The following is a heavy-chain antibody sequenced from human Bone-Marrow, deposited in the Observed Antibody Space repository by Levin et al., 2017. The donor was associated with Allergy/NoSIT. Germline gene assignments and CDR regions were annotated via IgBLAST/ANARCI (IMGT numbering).Heavy chain of an antibody. Sequence: ASVKVSCKASGYTFTNYGIIWVRQAPGQGLEWMGWISGFNGLTDYAQNLQGRVTMTTDTSTSTAYMELRSLRSDDTAVYFCARGDAIAPAAPRYYLYFGVDIWGQGTAVTVSS. J-gene: IGHJ6*02. D-gene: IGHD6-13*01. CDR2: ISGFNGLT. V-gene: IGHV1-18*01. CDR1: GYTFTNYG. CDR3: ARGDAIAPAAPRYYLYFGVDI.